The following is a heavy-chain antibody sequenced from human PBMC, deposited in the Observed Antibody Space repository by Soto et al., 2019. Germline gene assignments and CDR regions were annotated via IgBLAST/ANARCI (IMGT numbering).Heavy chain of an antibody. CDR2: AYHSGST. CDR1: GGFTSTNNW. D-gene: IGHD3-10*01. CDR3: AGSPPSSYYGGSGTFDY. J-gene: IGHJ4*02. V-gene: IGHV4-4*02. Sequence: QLQLQESGPGLVRPSGTLSLTCAVSGGFTSTNNWWSWVRQPPGKGLGWIGDAYHSGSTEYNPSLKSRGIISGDKSKNQISLKLTSATAADTAVYFCAGSPPSSYYGGSGTFDYWGQGTLVTVSS.